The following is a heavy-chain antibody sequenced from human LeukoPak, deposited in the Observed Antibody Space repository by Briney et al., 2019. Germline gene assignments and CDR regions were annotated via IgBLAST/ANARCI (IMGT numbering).Heavy chain of an antibody. CDR1: GDSINSSDYY. Sequence: PSETLSLTCTVSGDSINSSDYYWAWIRQPPGEGLERIGTIYYSGSTYYKSSLKSRLTISVDSSKNQFSLKMISVTAADTGVYYCARHGNWDPFDYWGQGALVTVSS. CDR3: ARHGNWDPFDY. CDR2: IYYSGST. D-gene: IGHD7-27*01. J-gene: IGHJ4*02. V-gene: IGHV4-39*01.